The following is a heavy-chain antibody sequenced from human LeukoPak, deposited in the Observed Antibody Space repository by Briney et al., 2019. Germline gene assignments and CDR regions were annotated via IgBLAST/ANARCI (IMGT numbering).Heavy chain of an antibody. J-gene: IGHJ4*02. D-gene: IGHD5-18*01. CDR1: GFTLSSYE. CDR3: ANERYSYGYYFDY. V-gene: IGHV3-23*01. Sequence: PGGSLRLSCMVSGFTLSSYEMSWIRQAPGKGLEWVSSIEYGESTTHYADSVRGRFTISRDNSKNTLYLQMNSLRAEDTAVYYCANERYSYGYYFDYWGQGTLVTVSS. CDR2: IEYGESTT.